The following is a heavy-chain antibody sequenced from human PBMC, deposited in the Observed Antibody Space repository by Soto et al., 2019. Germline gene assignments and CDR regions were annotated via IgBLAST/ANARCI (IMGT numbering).Heavy chain of an antibody. D-gene: IGHD6-6*01. Sequence: EVQLVESGGGLVQPGRSLRLSCAASGFTFDDYAMHWVRQAPGKGLEWVSGISWNSGSIGYADPVKGPFTISRDNPKNSLYLQMNSLRAEDTALYYCATLYSSSSRYYYYGMDVWGQGTTVTVSS. CDR1: GFTFDDYA. CDR3: ATLYSSSSRYYYYGMDV. CDR2: ISWNSGSI. V-gene: IGHV3-9*01. J-gene: IGHJ6*02.